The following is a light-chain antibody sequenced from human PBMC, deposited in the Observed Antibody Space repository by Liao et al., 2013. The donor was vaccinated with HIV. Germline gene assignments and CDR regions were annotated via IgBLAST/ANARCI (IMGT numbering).Light chain of an antibody. V-gene: IGLV3-21*04. J-gene: IGLJ2*01. Sequence: SYELTQPPSVSVAPGQTAVMTCGGNNIRSRGVHWYQQRPGQAPVLVMYYDQNRPSGIPERISGSNSGNTATLTISRVDAGDEADYYCQVWHSSGDHGVFGGGTKLTVL. CDR3: QVWHSSGDHGV. CDR1: NIRSRG. CDR2: YDQ.